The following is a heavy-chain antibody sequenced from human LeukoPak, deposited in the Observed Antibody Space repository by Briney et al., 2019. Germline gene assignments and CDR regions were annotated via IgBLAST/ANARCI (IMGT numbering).Heavy chain of an antibody. J-gene: IGHJ3*02. CDR3: ARERDYYYDSSSFLGDAFDI. CDR2: ISSSGSTI. Sequence: GGSLRLSCAASGFTFSSYAMSWVRQAPGKGLEWVSYISSSGSTIYYADSVKGRFTISRDNAKNSLYLQMNSLRAEDTAVFYCARERDYYYDSSSFLGDAFDIWGQGTMVTVSS. CDR1: GFTFSSYA. V-gene: IGHV3-48*04. D-gene: IGHD3-22*01.